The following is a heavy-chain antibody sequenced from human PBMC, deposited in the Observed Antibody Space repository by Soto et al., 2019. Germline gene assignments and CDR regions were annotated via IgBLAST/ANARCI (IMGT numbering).Heavy chain of an antibody. J-gene: IGHJ3*02. CDR1: GYTLTGYY. CDR3: ARARPGFSRNYDAFDI. Sequence: ASVKVSCKASGYTLTGYYMHWVRQAPGQGLEWMGWINPNSGGTNYAQKFQGWVTMTRDTSISTAYMELSRLRSDDTAVYYCARARPGFSRNYDAFDIWGQGTMVTVSS. V-gene: IGHV1-2*04. D-gene: IGHD1-7*01. CDR2: INPNSGGT.